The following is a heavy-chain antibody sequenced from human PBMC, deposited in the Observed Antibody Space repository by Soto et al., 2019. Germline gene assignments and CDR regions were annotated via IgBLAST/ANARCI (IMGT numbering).Heavy chain of an antibody. D-gene: IGHD6-6*01. CDR2: IVVGSGNT. CDR1: GFTFTSSA. V-gene: IGHV1-58*01. CDR3: AADSWTDSSSPDWYYYYGMDV. J-gene: IGHJ6*02. Sequence: SVKVSCKASGFTFTSSAVQWVRQARGQRLEWIGWIVVGSGNTNYAQKFQERVTITRDMSTSTAYMELSSLRSEDTAVYYCAADSWTDSSSPDWYYYYGMDVWGQGTTVTVSS.